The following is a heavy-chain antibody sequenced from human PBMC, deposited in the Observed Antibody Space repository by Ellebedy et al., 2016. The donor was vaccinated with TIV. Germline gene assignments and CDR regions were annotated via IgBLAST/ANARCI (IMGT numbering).Heavy chain of an antibody. J-gene: IGHJ6*02. V-gene: IGHV3-23*01. CDR2: ISGSGGST. CDR3: ASSDIRVVVKKTRRNYYGMDV. D-gene: IGHD3-22*01. Sequence: GESLKISCAASGFTFSSYAMSWVRQAPGKGLEWVSAISGSGGSTYYADSVKGRFTISRDNSKNTLYLQMNSLRAEDTAVYYCASSDIRVVVKKTRRNYYGMDVWGQGTTVTVSS. CDR1: GFTFSSYA.